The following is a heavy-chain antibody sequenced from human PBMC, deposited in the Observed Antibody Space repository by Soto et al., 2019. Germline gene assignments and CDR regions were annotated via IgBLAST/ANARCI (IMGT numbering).Heavy chain of an antibody. CDR1: GFTFSSYA. Sequence: EVQLLESGGGLVQPGGSLRLSCAASGFTFSSYAMSWVRQAPGKGLVWVSAISGSGGSTYYADSVKGRFTISRDNSNHTLYLQMNSLRAEDTAVYYCAKGPSPLRFFDYWGQGTLVTVSS. CDR3: AKGPSPLRFFDY. D-gene: IGHD3-3*01. V-gene: IGHV3-23*01. J-gene: IGHJ4*02. CDR2: ISGSGGST.